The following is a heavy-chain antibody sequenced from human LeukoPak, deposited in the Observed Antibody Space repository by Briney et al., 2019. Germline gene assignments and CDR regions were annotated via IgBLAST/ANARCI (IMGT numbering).Heavy chain of an antibody. CDR3: ARDASNWSAFDS. CDR1: AYTFSGYS. J-gene: IGHJ5*01. Sequence: ASVKVSCKGSAYTFSGYSMHWVRQAPGQGLEWMGRMNPNSGVTYYAQKFQGRVTMTSDTSITTAYMELSSLTPDDTAAYYCARDASNWSAFDSWGQGTLVIVSS. CDR2: MNPNSGVT. D-gene: IGHD1-20*01. V-gene: IGHV1-2*06.